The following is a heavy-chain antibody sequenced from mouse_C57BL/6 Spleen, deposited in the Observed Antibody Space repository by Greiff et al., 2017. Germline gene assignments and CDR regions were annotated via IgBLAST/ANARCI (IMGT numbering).Heavy chain of an antibody. Sequence: EVMLVESGGGLVKPGGSLKLSCAASGFTFSDYGMHWVCQAPEKGLEWVAYISSGSSTIYYADTVKGRFTISRDNAKNTLFLQMTSLRSEDTAMYYCARHYYDYDEGFAYWGQGTLVTVSA. D-gene: IGHD2-4*01. J-gene: IGHJ3*01. V-gene: IGHV5-17*01. CDR3: ARHYYDYDEGFAY. CDR1: GFTFSDYG. CDR2: ISSGSSTI.